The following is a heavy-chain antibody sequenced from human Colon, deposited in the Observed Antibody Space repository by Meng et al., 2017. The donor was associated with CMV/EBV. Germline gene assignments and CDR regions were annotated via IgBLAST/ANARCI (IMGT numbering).Heavy chain of an antibody. CDR2: IYSGGSTT. CDR1: GFSFSSYA. Sequence: AASGFSFSSYAMSWVRQAPGKGLEWVSVIYSGGSTTSYADSVKGRFTISRDNSRNMVYLQMNSLRAEDTAVYYCGKQLAAAGLCIDYWGQGTLVTVSS. J-gene: IGHJ4*02. D-gene: IGHD6-13*01. CDR3: GKQLAAAGLCIDY. V-gene: IGHV3-23*03.